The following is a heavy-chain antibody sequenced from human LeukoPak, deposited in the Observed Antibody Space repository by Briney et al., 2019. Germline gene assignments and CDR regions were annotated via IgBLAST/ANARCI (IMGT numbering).Heavy chain of an antibody. V-gene: IGHV3-23*01. D-gene: IGHD5-24*01. CDR3: TRLGRDGYNFGRYYFER. Sequence: GGSLRLSCAASGFTFSSYAMSWVRQAPGKGLEWVSAISGSGGSTYYADSVKGRFTISRDNSKNTLYLQMNSLRAEDTAVYYCTRLGRDGYNFGRYYFERWGQGTLVTVSS. CDR1: GFTFSSYA. J-gene: IGHJ4*02. CDR2: ISGSGGST.